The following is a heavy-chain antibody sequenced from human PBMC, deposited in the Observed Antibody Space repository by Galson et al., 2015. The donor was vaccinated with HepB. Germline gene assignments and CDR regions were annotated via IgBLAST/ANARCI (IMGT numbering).Heavy chain of an antibody. CDR2: ISYDGSNK. CDR3: AKDWGVVVVAAGDH. J-gene: IGHJ4*02. CDR1: GFTFSSYG. D-gene: IGHD2-15*01. V-gene: IGHV3-30*18. Sequence: SLRLSCAASGFTFSSYGMHWVRQAPGKGLEWVAVISYDGSNKYYADSVKGRFTISRDNSKNTLYLQMNSLRAEDTAVYYCAKDWGVVVVAAGDHWGQGTLVTVSS.